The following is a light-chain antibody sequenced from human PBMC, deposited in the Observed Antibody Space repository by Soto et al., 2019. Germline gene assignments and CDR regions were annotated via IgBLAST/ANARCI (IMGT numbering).Light chain of an antibody. Sequence: QAVVTQPASVSGSPGQSITISCTGTSSDVGGYNYVSWYQQHPGKAPKLMIYKVSNRPSGVSNRFSGSKSGNTASLTISGLQAEDDADYYCSSYTSSSTLLYVFGTGTKLTVL. V-gene: IGLV2-14*01. CDR2: KVS. J-gene: IGLJ1*01. CDR3: SSYTSSSTLLYV. CDR1: SSDVGGYNY.